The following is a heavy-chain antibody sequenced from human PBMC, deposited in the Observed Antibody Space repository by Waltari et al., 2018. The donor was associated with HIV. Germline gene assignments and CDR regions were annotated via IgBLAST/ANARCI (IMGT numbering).Heavy chain of an antibody. Sequence: QVQLVQSGAEVKKPGASVKVSCKASGYTFTRYDINWVRQATGQVREWMGWMNPNSGDTGYAQKFHGRITMTSNTSISTVYMELSSLTSEETAVYYCVRAAIYSRGCFDYWGQGTLVTVSS. V-gene: IGHV1-8*01. J-gene: IGHJ4*02. CDR3: VRAAIYSRGCFDY. CDR2: MNPNSGDT. D-gene: IGHD6-19*01. CDR1: GYTFTRYD.